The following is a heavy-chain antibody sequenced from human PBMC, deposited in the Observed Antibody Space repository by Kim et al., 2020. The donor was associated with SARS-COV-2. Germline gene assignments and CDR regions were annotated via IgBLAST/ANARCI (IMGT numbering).Heavy chain of an antibody. D-gene: IGHD1-7*01. CDR1: GFTFSSYW. V-gene: IGHV3-7*03. CDR3: ARVSNWNYDWFDP. CDR2: IKQDGSEK. J-gene: IGHJ5*02. Sequence: GGSLRLSCAASGFTFSSYWMSWVRQAPGKGLEWVANIKQDGSEKYYVDSVKGRFTISRDNVKNSLYLQMNSLRAEDTAVYYCARVSNWNYDWFDPWGQGTLVTVSS.